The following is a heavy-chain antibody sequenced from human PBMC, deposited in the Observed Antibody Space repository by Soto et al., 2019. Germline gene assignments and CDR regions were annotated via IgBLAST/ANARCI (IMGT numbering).Heavy chain of an antibody. CDR1: GGSISSYY. CDR2: IYDSGST. D-gene: IGHD2-15*01. J-gene: IGHJ5*02. V-gene: IGHV4-59*08. CDR3: ARFIGWFDP. Sequence: PSETLSLTCTVSGGSISSYYWSWIRQPPGKGLEWIGYIYDSGSTNYNPSLKSRVTISVDTSKNQFSLKLSSVTAADTAVYYCARFIGWFDPWGQGTLVTVSS.